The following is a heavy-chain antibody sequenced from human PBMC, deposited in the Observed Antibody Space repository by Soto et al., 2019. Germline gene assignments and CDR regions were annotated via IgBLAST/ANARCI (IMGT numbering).Heavy chain of an antibody. D-gene: IGHD1-7*01. J-gene: IGHJ6*03. V-gene: IGHV3-64*01. Sequence: VQLVESGGGLVQPGGSLRLSCAASGFTFSSYAMHWVRQAPGKGLEYVSAISSNGGSTYYANSVKGRFTISRDNSKNTLYLQMGSLRAEDMAVYYCARDISTGTTNYYYYMDVWGKGTTVTVSS. CDR2: ISSNGGST. CDR1: GFTFSSYA. CDR3: ARDISTGTTNYYYYMDV.